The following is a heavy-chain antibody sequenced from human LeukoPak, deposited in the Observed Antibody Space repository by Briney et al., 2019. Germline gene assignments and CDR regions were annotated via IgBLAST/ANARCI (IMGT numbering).Heavy chain of an antibody. CDR2: ISAYNGNT. D-gene: IGHD6-13*01. CDR3: AREIAAADTENDAFDI. J-gene: IGHJ3*02. CDR1: GYTFTSYG. V-gene: IGHV1-18*01. Sequence: GASVKVSCKASGYTFTSYGISWVRQAPGQGLEWMGWISAYNGNTNYAQKLQGRVTMTTDTSTSTAYMELRSLRSDDTAVYYCAREIAAADTENDAFDIWGQGTMVTVSS.